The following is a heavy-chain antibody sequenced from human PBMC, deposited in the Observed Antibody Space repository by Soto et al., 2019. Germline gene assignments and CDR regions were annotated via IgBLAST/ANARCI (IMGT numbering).Heavy chain of an antibody. V-gene: IGHV1-46*01. CDR1: GYIFTNYY. D-gene: IGHD4-17*01. J-gene: IGHJ4*02. CDR3: ARPNYGGNSFDFDY. Sequence: ASVKVSCKASGYIFTNYYIHWVRQAPGQGLEWMAIINPNGGSTNCAQEFQGRITLTRDTSTSTAYMDLSSLTSDDTAVYYCARPNYGGNSFDFDYWGQGTLVTVSS. CDR2: INPNGGST.